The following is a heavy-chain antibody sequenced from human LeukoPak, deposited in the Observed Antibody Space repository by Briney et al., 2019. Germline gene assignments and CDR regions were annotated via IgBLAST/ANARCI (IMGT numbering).Heavy chain of an antibody. J-gene: IGHJ3*02. Sequence: PSETLSLTCTVSGASITNYYWSWIRQPPGKGLEWIGNIDYTGSTTYNPSLKTRVTISVDTSKNQLSLNLRSLTAADTALYYCARPCCSDWHGAFDIWGQGTMVTVSS. D-gene: IGHD6-19*01. CDR2: IDYTGST. CDR3: ARPCCSDWHGAFDI. CDR1: GASITNYY. V-gene: IGHV4-59*08.